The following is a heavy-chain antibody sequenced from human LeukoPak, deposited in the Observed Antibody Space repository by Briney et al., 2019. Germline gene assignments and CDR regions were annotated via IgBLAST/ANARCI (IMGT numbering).Heavy chain of an antibody. J-gene: IGHJ6*03. CDR2: IYYSGST. CDR1: GGSISSYY. V-gene: IGHV4-59*01. D-gene: IGHD6-13*01. Sequence: SETLSLTCTVSGGSISSYYWSWIRQPPGEGLEWIGYIYYSGSTNYNPSLKSRVTISVDTSKNQFSLKLSSVTAADTAVYYCARGYSSSSIFYYYYMDVSGKGTTVTVSS. CDR3: ARGYSSSSIFYYYYMDV.